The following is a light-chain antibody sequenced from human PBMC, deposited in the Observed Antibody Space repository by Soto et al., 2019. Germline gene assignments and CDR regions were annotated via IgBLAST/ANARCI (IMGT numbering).Light chain of an antibody. V-gene: IGLV2-14*01. CDR3: SSSTVSSTLV. CDR1: SSDVGAYNY. Sequence: QSVLTQPASVSGSPGQSITISCTGTSSDVGAYNYVSWYQQHPGEAPKLIIYEVSDRPSGVSNRFSGSKSGNTASLTIFGLRADDEADYYCSSSTVSSTLVFGTGTKVTVL. CDR2: EVS. J-gene: IGLJ1*01.